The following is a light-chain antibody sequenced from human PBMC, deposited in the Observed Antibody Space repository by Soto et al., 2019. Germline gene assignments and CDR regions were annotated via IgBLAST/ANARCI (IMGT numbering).Light chain of an antibody. V-gene: IGKV3-20*01. Sequence: EIVLTQSPGTLSLSPGERATLSCGASQSVSSYLSWYQQKPGQAPRLLIYGASSRATGTPDRFSGSGSGTDFTLTISRLEPEDFAVYYCQQYYNWPPYTFGQGTRLEIK. CDR2: GAS. CDR3: QQYYNWPPYT. J-gene: IGKJ5*01. CDR1: QSVSSY.